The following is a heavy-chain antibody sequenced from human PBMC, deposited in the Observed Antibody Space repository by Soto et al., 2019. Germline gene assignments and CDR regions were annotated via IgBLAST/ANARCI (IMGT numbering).Heavy chain of an antibody. V-gene: IGHV4-59*01. D-gene: IGHD1-26*01. CDR2: IYYSGST. CDR1: GVSISSYY. Sequence: QVQLQESGPGLVKHSETLTITCTVSGVSISSYYWSWIRQPPGKGLEWIGYIYYSGSTNDNPSLKTRLTISVATYKTPSSLRLGSVIAADTAVYYCARRSGANFYYCGQGTLVTVSS. J-gene: IGHJ4*02. CDR3: ARRSGANFYY.